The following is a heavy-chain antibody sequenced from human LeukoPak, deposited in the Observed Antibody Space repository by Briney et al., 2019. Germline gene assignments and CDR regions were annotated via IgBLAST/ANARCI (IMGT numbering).Heavy chain of an antibody. CDR3: AKDPMVTWGYYYYGMDV. J-gene: IGHJ6*02. CDR2: INHSGST. Sequence: PSETLSLTCAVYGGSFSGYYWSWIRQPPGKGLEWIGEINHSGSTNYNPSLKSRVTISVDTSKNQFSLKLSSVTAADTAVYYCAKDPMVTWGYYYYGMDVWGQGTTVTVSS. V-gene: IGHV4-34*01. CDR1: GGSFSGYY. D-gene: IGHD5-18*01.